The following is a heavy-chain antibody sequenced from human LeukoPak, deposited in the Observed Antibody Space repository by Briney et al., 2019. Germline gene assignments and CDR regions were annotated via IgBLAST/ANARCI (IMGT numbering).Heavy chain of an antibody. Sequence: SETLSLTCAVYGGSFSGYYWSWIRQPPGKGLEWIGEINHSGSTNYNPSLKSRVTISVDTSKNQFSLKLSSVTAADTAVYYCASGYYDHVWGSYRPPGMDVWGQGTTVTVSS. D-gene: IGHD3-16*02. CDR3: ASGYYDHVWGSYRPPGMDV. CDR2: INHSGST. V-gene: IGHV4-34*01. CDR1: GGSFSGYY. J-gene: IGHJ6*02.